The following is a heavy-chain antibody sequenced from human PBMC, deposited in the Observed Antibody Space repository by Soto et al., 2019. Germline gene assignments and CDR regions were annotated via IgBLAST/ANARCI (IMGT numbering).Heavy chain of an antibody. V-gene: IGHV4-31*03. Sequence: QVQLQESGPGLVKPSQTLSLTCTVSGGSISSGGYYWSWIRQHPGKGLEWIGYIYYSGSTYYTPSLKSRVTISVDKSKNQCSLKLSSVTAADTAVYYCARVNGYYLKVFDYWGQGTLVTVSS. CDR1: GGSISSGGYY. CDR3: ARVNGYYLKVFDY. CDR2: IYYSGST. J-gene: IGHJ4*02. D-gene: IGHD4-17*01.